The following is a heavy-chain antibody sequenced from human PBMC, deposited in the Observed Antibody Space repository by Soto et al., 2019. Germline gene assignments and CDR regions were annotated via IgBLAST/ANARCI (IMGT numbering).Heavy chain of an antibody. CDR2: IWYDGSDK. V-gene: IGHV3-33*08. J-gene: IGHJ4*02. Sequence: GGSLRLSCAASGFTFSSYGMHWVRQAPGKGLEWVAVIWYDGSDKYYADSVKGRFTISRDNSKNTLYLQMNSLRAEDTAVYYCALSCYSYHFVLCGPGPLFTVPS. CDR3: ALSCYSYHFVL. D-gene: IGHD4-4*01. CDR1: GFTFSSYG.